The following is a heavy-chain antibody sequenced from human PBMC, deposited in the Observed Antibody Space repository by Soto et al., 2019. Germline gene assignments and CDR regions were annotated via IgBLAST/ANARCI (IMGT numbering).Heavy chain of an antibody. J-gene: IGHJ4*02. CDR1: GFTFSSYG. V-gene: IGHV3-33*01. CDR3: ARGDDILTPPLDY. CDR2: IWYDGSNK. D-gene: IGHD3-9*01. Sequence: QVQLVESGGGVVQPGRSLRLSCAASGFTFSSYGMHWVRQAPGKGLEWVAVIWYDGSNKYYADSVKGRFTISRDNSKNTLYLQMNSLRAEDTAVYYCARGDDILTPPLDYWGQGTLVTVSS.